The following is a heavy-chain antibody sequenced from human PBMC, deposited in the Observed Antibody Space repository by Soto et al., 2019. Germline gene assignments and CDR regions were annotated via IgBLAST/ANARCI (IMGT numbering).Heavy chain of an antibody. Sequence: GVSQIDSYGASGGKCVGYLRHWVSPDPGKGLEWVSGISGNGYSTYYAGSVKGRFTISRDNSKNTLYLQMNSLRAEDTAVYYCARSYKSVKILILIGAADFWGQGTPVTVSS. CDR2: ISGNGYST. CDR1: GGKCVGYL. J-gene: IGHJ4*02. D-gene: IGHD2-8*01. V-gene: IGHV3-23*01. CDR3: ARSYKSVKILILIGAADF.